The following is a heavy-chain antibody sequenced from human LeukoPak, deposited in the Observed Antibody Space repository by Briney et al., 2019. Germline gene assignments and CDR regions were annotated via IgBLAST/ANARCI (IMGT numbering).Heavy chain of an antibody. CDR3: ARCLAVTRNKYSSSWYGCYFDY. V-gene: IGHV1-46*01. CDR1: GYTFTSYY. D-gene: IGHD6-13*01. J-gene: IGHJ4*02. CDR2: INPSGGST. Sequence: GASVKVSCKASGYTFTSYYMHWVRQAPGQGLEWMGIINPSGGSTSYAQKFQGRVTMTRDMSTSTVYMELSSLRSEDTAVYYCARCLAVTRNKYSSSWYGCYFDYWGQGTLVTVSS.